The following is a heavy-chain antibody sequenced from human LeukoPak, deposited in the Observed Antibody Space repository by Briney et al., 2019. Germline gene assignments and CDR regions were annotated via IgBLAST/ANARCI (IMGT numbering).Heavy chain of an antibody. Sequence: ASVKVSCKASGGTFSSYAISWVRQAPGQGLEWMGGIIPIFGTANYAQKFQGRVTITADESTSTAYMELSSLRSEDTAVYYCARDGYPYYYDSSGFGYWGQGTLVTVSS. CDR2: IIPIFGTA. V-gene: IGHV1-69*01. CDR1: GGTFSSYA. D-gene: IGHD3-22*01. CDR3: ARDGYPYYYDSSGFGY. J-gene: IGHJ4*02.